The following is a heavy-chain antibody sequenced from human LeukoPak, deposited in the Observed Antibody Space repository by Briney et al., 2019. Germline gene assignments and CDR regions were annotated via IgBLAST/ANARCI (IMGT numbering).Heavy chain of an antibody. CDR1: GYTFTDYY. CDR3: ARADRPHWGPYLIGP. V-gene: IGHV1-2*02. Sequence: ASVKVSCKTSGYTFTDYYLHWVRQAPGQGLEWMGWINPNSGGTSSAQKFQGRVTMTRDTSITTVYMEVSWLTSDDTAIYYCARADRPHWGPYLIGPCGQGTLVTVSS. J-gene: IGHJ5*02. CDR2: INPNSGGT. D-gene: IGHD2-21*01.